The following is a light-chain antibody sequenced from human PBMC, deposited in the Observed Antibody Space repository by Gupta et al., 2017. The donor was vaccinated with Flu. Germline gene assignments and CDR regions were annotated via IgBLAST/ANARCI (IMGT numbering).Light chain of an antibody. CDR2: LGS. CDR1: QSLLHSNGYNY. V-gene: IGKV2-28*01. Sequence: ISCRSSQSLLHSNGYNYLDWYLQKPGQSPQLLIYLGSNRASGVPDRFSGSGSGTDFTLKITRVEAEDVGVYYCMQALQTPITFGQGTRLEIK. CDR3: MQALQTPIT. J-gene: IGKJ5*01.